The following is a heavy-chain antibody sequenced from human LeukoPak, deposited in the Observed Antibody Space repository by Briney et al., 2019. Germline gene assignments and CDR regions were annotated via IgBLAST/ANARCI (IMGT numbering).Heavy chain of an antibody. V-gene: IGHV4-31*03. D-gene: IGHD5-12*01. CDR3: ARADSGYGGYFDY. CDR2: IYYSGDT. CDR1: GGSISSGGYY. J-gene: IGHJ4*02. Sequence: PSETLSLTCTVSGGSISSGGYYWTWIRQHPGKGLEWIGYIYYSGDTYYNPSLRSRISILVDTSKNQFSLKVTSATAADTAVYFCARADSGYGGYFDYWGQGILVTVSS.